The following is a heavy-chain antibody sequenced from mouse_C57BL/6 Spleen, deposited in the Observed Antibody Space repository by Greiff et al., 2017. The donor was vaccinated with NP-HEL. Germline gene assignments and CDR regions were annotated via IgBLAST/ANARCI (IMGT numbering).Heavy chain of an antibody. CDR3: TRVEGDGYYDY. J-gene: IGHJ2*01. CDR2: FNPGSGGT. D-gene: IGHD2-3*01. CDR1: GYAFTNYS. V-gene: IGHV1-54*01. Sequence: QVQLQQSGAELVRPGTSVKVSCKASGYAFTNYSIEWVKQRPGQGLEWIGVFNPGSGGTNYNEKVTGKATLTADKSSSTAYMQLSSLTSEDAAVYFCTRVEGDGYYDYWGQGTTLTVSS.